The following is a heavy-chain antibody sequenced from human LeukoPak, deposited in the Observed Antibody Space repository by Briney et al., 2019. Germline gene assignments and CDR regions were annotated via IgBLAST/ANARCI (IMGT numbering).Heavy chain of an antibody. D-gene: IGHD6-13*01. CDR2: INPNSGGT. V-gene: IGHV1-2*06. CDR3: ARVFRGIAAAGSFDY. Sequence: ASVKVSCKASRYTFTGYYMHWVRQAPGQGLEWMGRINPNSGGTNYAQKFQGRVTMTRDTSISTAYMELSRLRSDDTAVYYCARVFRGIAAAGSFDYWGQGTLVTVSS. CDR1: RYTFTGYY. J-gene: IGHJ4*02.